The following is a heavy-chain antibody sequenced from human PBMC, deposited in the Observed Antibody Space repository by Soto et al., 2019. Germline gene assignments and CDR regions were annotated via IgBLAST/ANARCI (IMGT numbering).Heavy chain of an antibody. D-gene: IGHD3-22*01. CDR2: IIPIFGTA. V-gene: IGHV1-69*06. Sequence: QVQLVQSGAEVKKPGSSVKVSCKASGGTFSSYAISWVRQAPGQGLEWMGGIIPIFGTANYAQKFQGRVTITADKSTSTAYMELSSLRSEDTAVYYCARGGHSYDSSGYPYYFDYWGQGTLVTVSS. CDR1: GGTFSSYA. J-gene: IGHJ4*02. CDR3: ARGGHSYDSSGYPYYFDY.